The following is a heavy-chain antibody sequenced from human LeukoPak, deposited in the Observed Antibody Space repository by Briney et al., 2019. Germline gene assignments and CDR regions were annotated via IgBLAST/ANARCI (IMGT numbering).Heavy chain of an antibody. CDR2: ISSSGSTI. V-gene: IGHV3-48*03. CDR3: ARDRTQLERRGYGMDV. CDR1: GFTFSSYA. J-gene: IGHJ6*02. D-gene: IGHD1-1*01. Sequence: GGSLRLSCAASGFTFSSYAMNWVRQAPGKGLEWVSYISSSGSTIYYADSVKGRFTISRDNAKNSLYLQMNSLRAEDTAVYYCARDRTQLERRGYGMDVWGQGTTVTVSS.